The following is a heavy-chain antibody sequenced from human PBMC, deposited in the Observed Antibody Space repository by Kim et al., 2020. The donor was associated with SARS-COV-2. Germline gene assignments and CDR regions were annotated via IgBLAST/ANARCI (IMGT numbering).Heavy chain of an antibody. J-gene: IGHJ4*02. CDR3: AKEIYGGATTG. D-gene: IGHD1-26*01. CDR1: GFTLSSYA. V-gene: IGHV3-23*01. CDR2: ISGSGGST. Sequence: GGSLRLSCAASGFTLSSYAMSWVRQAPGKGLEWISVISGSGGSTYYADSVRGWFSISRDNSKNRLYLQMNSLRAEDTAVYYCAKEIYGGATTGWGQGSLVTVSS.